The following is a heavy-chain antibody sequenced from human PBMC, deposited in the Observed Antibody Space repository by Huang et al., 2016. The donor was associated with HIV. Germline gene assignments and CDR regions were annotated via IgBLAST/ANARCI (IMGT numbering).Heavy chain of an antibody. CDR3: ARSAYGDLDY. CDR2: INPNTGNT. D-gene: IGHD4-17*01. CDR1: GYTFTNYD. Sequence: QVHLVQSGAEVKKPGASVKVSCKASGYTFTNYDINWVRQAPGRGLEWMGGINPNTGNTGVAQSFQGRVTMTRKTSITTAYMELTSLTSEDTAVYYCARSAYGDLDYWGLGTLVIVSS. J-gene: IGHJ4*02. V-gene: IGHV1-8*02.